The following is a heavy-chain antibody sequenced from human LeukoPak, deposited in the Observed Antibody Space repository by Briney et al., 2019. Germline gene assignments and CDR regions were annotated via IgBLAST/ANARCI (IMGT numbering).Heavy chain of an antibody. J-gene: IGHJ4*02. CDR1: GRSFSGYY. Sequence: TSHTLSLTCALYGRSFSGYYCNSIRQPPGKGLEWNGEINHSASANYNPSLKSRVAISVDTSKNQFFLKVNSVTAADRAVYYCARRDIDCVGECYLNYWGRGNMFTVS. CDR2: INHSASA. CDR3: ARRDIDCVGECYLNY. D-gene: IGHD2-21*01. V-gene: IGHV4-34*01.